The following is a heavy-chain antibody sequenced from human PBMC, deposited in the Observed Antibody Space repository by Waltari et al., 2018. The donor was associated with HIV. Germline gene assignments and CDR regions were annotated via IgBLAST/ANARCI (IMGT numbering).Heavy chain of an antibody. D-gene: IGHD6-13*01. CDR1: GFTFSNYG. Sequence: EVQLLESGGGLVQTGGSLRLSCAASGFTFSNYGMTWVRQAPGKGLECVSAISGSGGNTYYADSLKGRFTISRDNSKNTLYLQMNSLRAEDTAVYFCVKEHQYSHTWYSYYGMDVWGQGTTVTVSS. J-gene: IGHJ6*02. CDR2: ISGSGGNT. CDR3: VKEHQYSHTWYSYYGMDV. V-gene: IGHV3-23*01.